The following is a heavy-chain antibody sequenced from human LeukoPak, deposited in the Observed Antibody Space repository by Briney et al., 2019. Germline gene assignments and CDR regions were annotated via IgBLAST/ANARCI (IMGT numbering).Heavy chain of an antibody. CDR1: GGSISSYY. Sequence: VKPSETLSLTCTVSGGSISSYYWSWIRQPPGKGLEWIGYIYYSGSTNYNPSLKSRVTISVDTSKNQFSLKLSSVTAADTAVYYCARGRRAGYCSGGSCYHYWYFDLWGRGTLVTVSS. D-gene: IGHD2-15*01. CDR2: IYYSGST. CDR3: ARGRRAGYCSGGSCYHYWYFDL. V-gene: IGHV4-59*01. J-gene: IGHJ2*01.